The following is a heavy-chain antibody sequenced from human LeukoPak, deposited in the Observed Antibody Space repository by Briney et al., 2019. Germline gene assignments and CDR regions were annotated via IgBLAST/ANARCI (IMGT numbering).Heavy chain of an antibody. J-gene: IGHJ4*02. CDR1: GFTFTNYW. D-gene: IGHD2/OR15-2a*01. Sequence: GGSLRLSCAASGFTFTNYWMHWVRQAPGMGLVWVSRLPPDELDIIYADSVKGRFTISKDNAKNTVYLQMNNLRAEDTAVYYCASFYETYWGRGTLVTVSS. V-gene: IGHV3-74*01. CDR3: ASFYETY. CDR2: LPPDELDI.